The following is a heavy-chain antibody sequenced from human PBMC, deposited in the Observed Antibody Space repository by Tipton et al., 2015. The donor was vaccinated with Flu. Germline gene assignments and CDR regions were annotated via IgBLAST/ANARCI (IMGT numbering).Heavy chain of an antibody. CDR2: ICPGSP. J-gene: IGHJ5*02. CDR1: GGSIGSPHC. CDR3: ARRDYSNYVSEPKNWFDP. D-gene: IGHD4-11*01. V-gene: IGHV4-38-2*01. Sequence: LSLTCSVSGGSIGSPHCWGWVRQPPGQGLEWIGNICPGSPYYNSSLKSRVTISLVTSKIQFSLRLASVTAADTAVYYCARRDYSNYVSEPKNWFDPWGQGTLVTVSS.